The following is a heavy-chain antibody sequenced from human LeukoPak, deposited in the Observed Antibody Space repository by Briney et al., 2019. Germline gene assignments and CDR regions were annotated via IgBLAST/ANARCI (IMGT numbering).Heavy chain of an antibody. V-gene: IGHV3-7*01. CDR1: GFSFSSYW. D-gene: IGHD3-3*01. Sequence: GGSLRLSCAASGFSFSSYWMSWVRQAPGKGLEWVASTKQDGSEKYYANSVKGRFTISRDNAKNSLYLQMNSLRAEDTAVYYCASSGVVMEWFDPWGQGTLVTVSS. CDR2: TKQDGSEK. J-gene: IGHJ5*02. CDR3: ASSGVVMEWFDP.